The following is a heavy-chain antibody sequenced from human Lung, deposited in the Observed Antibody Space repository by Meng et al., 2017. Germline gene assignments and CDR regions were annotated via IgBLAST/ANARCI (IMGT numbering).Heavy chain of an antibody. Sequence: QVRLQQVGAGLLEPSETLSLTCVVSGGSFSDYYWSWSRQPPGKGLEWIGEINHSGSTNYNPSLESRATISVDTSQNNLSLKLSSVTAADSAVYYCARGPTTMAHDFDYWGQGTLVTVSS. V-gene: IGHV4-34*01. CDR1: GGSFSDYY. D-gene: IGHD4-11*01. CDR3: ARGPTTMAHDFDY. J-gene: IGHJ4*02. CDR2: INHSGST.